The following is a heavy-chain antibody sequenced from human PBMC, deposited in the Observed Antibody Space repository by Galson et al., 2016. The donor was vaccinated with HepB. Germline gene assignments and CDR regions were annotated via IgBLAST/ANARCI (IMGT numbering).Heavy chain of an antibody. J-gene: IGHJ6*02. Sequence: SLRLSCAASGFTFDDHWMHWVRQAPGRGLVWVSRVNSDEKITNYADSVKGRFTISRDNAINTLYLQMNSLRAEDTAVYYCARDKGSGTYYNPGLDYYGMDVWGQGTTVTVSS. V-gene: IGHV3-74*01. D-gene: IGHD3-10*01. CDR1: GFTFDDHW. CDR2: VNSDEKIT. CDR3: ARDKGSGTYYNPGLDYYGMDV.